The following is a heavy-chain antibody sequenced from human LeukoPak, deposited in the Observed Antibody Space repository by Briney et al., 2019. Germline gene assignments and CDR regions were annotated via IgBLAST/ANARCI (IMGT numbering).Heavy chain of an antibody. CDR3: PKFYAGYGRDYFDY. CDR2: ISYDGSNK. V-gene: IGHV3-30*18. J-gene: IGHJ4*02. D-gene: IGHD2/OR15-2a*01. Sequence: GRSLRLSCAASGFTFSGYGMHWVRHAPGKGLEWVAVISYDGSNKYYADSVKGRFTISRDNSKNTLYLQMNSLRAEDTAVYYCPKFYAGYGRDYFDYWGQGTLVTVSS. CDR1: GFTFSGYG.